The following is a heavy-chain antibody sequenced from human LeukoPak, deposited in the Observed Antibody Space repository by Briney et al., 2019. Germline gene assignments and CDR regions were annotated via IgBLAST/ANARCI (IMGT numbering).Heavy chain of an antibody. V-gene: IGHV4-61*08. CDR2: IYHNGST. CDR1: GGSISSGGYY. CDR3: ARAVVSNYDFWSGYYPMDV. Sequence: SETLSLTCTVSGGSISSGGYYWSWIRQPPGKGLEWIGYIYHNGSTYYNPSLKSRVTISVDTSKNQFSLKLSSVTAADTAVYYCARAVVSNYDFWSGYYPMDVWGKGTTVTVSS. J-gene: IGHJ6*03. D-gene: IGHD3-3*01.